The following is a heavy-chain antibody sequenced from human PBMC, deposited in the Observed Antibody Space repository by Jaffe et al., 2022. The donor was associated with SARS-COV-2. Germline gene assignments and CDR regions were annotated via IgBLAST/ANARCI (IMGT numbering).Heavy chain of an antibody. CDR2: LNPGNGNT. Sequence: QVQLVQSGAEVRKPGASVKISCKTSGYTFSHYAIHWVRQAPGQSLEWMGWLNPGNGNTKYSQKFQGRVTITRDTPARTDYMELSSLTSGDTAVYFCARASDCTSSICYLWFDSWGQGTLVTVSS. J-gene: IGHJ5*01. V-gene: IGHV1-3*01. CDR1: GYTFSHYA. D-gene: IGHD2-2*01. CDR3: ARASDCTSSICYLWFDS.